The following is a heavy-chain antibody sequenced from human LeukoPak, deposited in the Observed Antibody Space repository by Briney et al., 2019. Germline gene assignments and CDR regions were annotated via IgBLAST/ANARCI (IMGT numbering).Heavy chain of an antibody. CDR1: GGSISSYY. CDR3: ARDPRYCSSTSCYVYGMDV. CDR2: IYTSGST. J-gene: IGHJ6*02. D-gene: IGHD2-2*01. V-gene: IGHV4-4*07. Sequence: SETLSLTCTVSGGSISSYYWSWIRQPAGKGLEWIGRIYTSGSTNYNPSLKSRVTMSVDTSKNQFSLKLGSVTAADTAVYYCARDPRYCSSTSCYVYGMDVWGQGTTVTVSS.